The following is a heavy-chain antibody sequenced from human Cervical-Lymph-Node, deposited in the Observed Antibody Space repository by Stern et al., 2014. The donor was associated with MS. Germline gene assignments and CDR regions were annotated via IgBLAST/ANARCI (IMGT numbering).Heavy chain of an antibody. CDR2: IIPMFGTA. D-gene: IGHD4-17*01. V-gene: IGHV1-69*01. CDR1: GGTLSDSG. J-gene: IGHJ6*02. Sequence: QVQLVQSGAEVKKPGSSVKVSCKASGGTLSDSGISWVRQAPGQGLEWMGGIIPMFGTANYAQKFQGRVTLTADDSTNTAYMDLSSLTSDDTAVYYCARDGDSSMLGLDVWGQGTTVTVSS. CDR3: ARDGDSSMLGLDV.